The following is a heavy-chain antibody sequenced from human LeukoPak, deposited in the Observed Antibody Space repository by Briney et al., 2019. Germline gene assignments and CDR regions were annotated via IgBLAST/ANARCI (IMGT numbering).Heavy chain of an antibody. CDR1: GFTVSSNY. Sequence: AGGSLRLSRAASGFTVSSNYMSWVRQAPGKGLEWVSVIYSGGSTYYADSVKGRFTISRDNSKNTLYLQMNSLRAEDTAVYYCARGSSSWYYYYYYMDVWGKGTTVTISS. CDR3: ARGSSSWYYYYYYMDV. D-gene: IGHD6-13*01. V-gene: IGHV3-53*01. CDR2: IYSGGST. J-gene: IGHJ6*03.